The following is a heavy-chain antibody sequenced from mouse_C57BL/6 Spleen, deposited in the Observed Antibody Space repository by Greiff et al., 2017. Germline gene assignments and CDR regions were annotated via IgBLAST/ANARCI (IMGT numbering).Heavy chain of an antibody. CDR3: ASYGSIMDY. Sequence: VQLQQSGPELVKPGASVKISCKASGYTFTDYYMNWVKQSHGKSLEWIGDINPNNGGTSYNQKFKGKATLTVDKSSSTAYMELRSLTSEDSAVYYCASYGSIMDYWGQGTSVTVSS. V-gene: IGHV1-26*01. CDR2: INPNNGGT. CDR1: GYTFTDYY. D-gene: IGHD1-1*01. J-gene: IGHJ4*01.